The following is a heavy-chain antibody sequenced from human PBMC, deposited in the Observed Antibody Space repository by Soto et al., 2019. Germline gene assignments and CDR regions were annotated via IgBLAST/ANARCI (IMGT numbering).Heavy chain of an antibody. CDR2: IFHTGST. D-gene: IGHD3-3*01. V-gene: IGHV4-30-2*01. J-gene: IGHJ2*01. Sequence: PSETLSLTCSVSGGSICSGNFSWTWIRQPPGKGLEWIAYIFHTGSTFYNSSLKPRVSISVDRSKNQFSLKLKSVTETDTAVYYCARVKVGDLFRFNWFFDLWGRGTLVTVSS. CDR3: ARVKVGDLFRFNWFFDL. CDR1: GGSICSGNFS.